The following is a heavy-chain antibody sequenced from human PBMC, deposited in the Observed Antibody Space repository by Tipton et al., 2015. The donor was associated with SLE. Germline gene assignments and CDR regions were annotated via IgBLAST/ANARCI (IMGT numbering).Heavy chain of an antibody. CDR2: ISYDGSNE. V-gene: IGHV3-30*04. D-gene: IGHD2-15*01. CDR1: GFIFRSYV. CDR3: ARVLVDYYYGMDV. Sequence: SLRLSCAASGFIFRSYVMNWVRQAPGKGLEWVALISYDGSNEYYADSVKGRFTISRDNSQNTLYLQMNSLRAEDTSVYYCARVLVDYYYGMDVWGQGTTVTVSS. J-gene: IGHJ6*02.